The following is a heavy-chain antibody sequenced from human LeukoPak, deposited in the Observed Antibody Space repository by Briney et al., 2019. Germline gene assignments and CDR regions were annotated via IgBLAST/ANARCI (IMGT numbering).Heavy chain of an antibody. CDR3: ARAVVVAATLPEYFQH. J-gene: IGHJ1*01. D-gene: IGHD2-15*01. CDR2: IYPGDSDT. Sequence: GESLKISCKGSGYSFTSYWIGWVRQMPGKGLEWVGIIYPGDSDTRYSPSFQGQVTISADKSISTAYLQWSSLKASDTAMYYCARAVVVAATLPEYFQHWGQGTLVTVSS. V-gene: IGHV5-51*01. CDR1: GYSFTSYW.